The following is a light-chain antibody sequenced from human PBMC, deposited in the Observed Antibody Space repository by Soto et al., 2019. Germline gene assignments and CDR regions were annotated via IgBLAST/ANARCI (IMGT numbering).Light chain of an antibody. CDR2: EVN. CDR3: SSSTSSSTLYV. CDR1: SSDVGGYTY. Sequence: QSVLTQPASVSGSPRQSITISCTGASSDVGGYTYVSWYQQHPGKAPKLIIYEVNNRPSGVSHRFSGSKSGNTAALTISGLQAEDEADYSCSSSTSSSTLYVCGTGTKLTVL. V-gene: IGLV2-14*01. J-gene: IGLJ1*01.